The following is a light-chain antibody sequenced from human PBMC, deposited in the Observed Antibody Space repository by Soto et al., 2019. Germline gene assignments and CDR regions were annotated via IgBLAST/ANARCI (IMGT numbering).Light chain of an antibody. CDR1: SGSVSTNYY. V-gene: IGLV8-61*01. CDR3: VLYTGSGTWL. CDR2: DTY. Sequence: QTVVTQEPSFSVSPGGTVTLTCGLRSGSVSTNYYPAWYQQAPGQAPRTLIYDTYTRSSGVPDRFSGSILGTKAALTITGAQADDESDYYCVLYTGSGTWLFGGGTKLTVL. J-gene: IGLJ2*01.